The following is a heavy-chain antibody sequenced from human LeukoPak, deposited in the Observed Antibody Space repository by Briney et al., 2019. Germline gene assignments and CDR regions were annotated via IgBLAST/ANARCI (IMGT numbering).Heavy chain of an antibody. Sequence: GGSLRLSCAASGFTFSSYSMNWVRQAPGKGLEWVSYISSSSSTIYYADSVKGRFTISRDNSKNTLYLLMNSLRAEDTAVYYCAIRKSGNAIDYWGQGTLVTVSS. CDR2: ISSSSSTI. D-gene: IGHD5-12*01. CDR3: AIRKSGNAIDY. J-gene: IGHJ4*02. V-gene: IGHV3-48*01. CDR1: GFTFSSYS.